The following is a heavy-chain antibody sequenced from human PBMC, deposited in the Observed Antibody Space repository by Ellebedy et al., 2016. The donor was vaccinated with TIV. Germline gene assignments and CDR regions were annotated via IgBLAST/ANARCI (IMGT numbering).Heavy chain of an antibody. V-gene: IGHV3-20*04. CDR3: SRNLGHYMLSD. CDR2: INWNSGVV. D-gene: IGHD2-8*01. J-gene: IGHJ4*02. Sequence: GGSLRLXCAASGFTFANYAMSWVRQAPGKGLEWVSAINWNSGVVDYADSVEGRFTISRDNAKKSLFLQMNSLRVEDTAMYYCSRNLGHYMLSDWGQGSLVTVPS. CDR1: GFTFANYA.